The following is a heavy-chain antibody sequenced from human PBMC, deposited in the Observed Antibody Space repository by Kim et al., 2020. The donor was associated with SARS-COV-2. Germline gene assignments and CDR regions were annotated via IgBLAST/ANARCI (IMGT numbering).Heavy chain of an antibody. Sequence: GGSLRLSCATSGFTFSAYEMNWVRQAPGKGLEWLSFITKSSATIYYADSVQGRFTISRDNAKNSLFLQMNSLRDDDTALYYCVRDRMGGAFDFWGQGTMVTVSS. D-gene: IGHD3-16*01. V-gene: IGHV3-48*02. J-gene: IGHJ3*01. CDR3: VRDRMGGAFDF. CDR2: ITKSSATI. CDR1: GFTFSAYE.